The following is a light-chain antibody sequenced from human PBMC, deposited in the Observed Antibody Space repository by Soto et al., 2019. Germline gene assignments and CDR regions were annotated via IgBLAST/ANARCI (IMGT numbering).Light chain of an antibody. CDR3: SSHTSSSDYV. CDR1: SNDIGYYNY. Sequence: QSALTQPASVSGSPGQSITISCTGTSNDIGYYNYVSWYQQHPGKAPKLIIYEVTQRPSGVSDRFSGSKSGNTASLTGSGLQAEDEADYYGSSHTSSSDYVFGTGTKLTVL. V-gene: IGLV2-14*01. CDR2: EVT. J-gene: IGLJ1*01.